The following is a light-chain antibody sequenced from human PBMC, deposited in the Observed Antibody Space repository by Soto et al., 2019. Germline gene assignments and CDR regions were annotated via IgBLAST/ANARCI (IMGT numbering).Light chain of an antibody. CDR2: KAT. CDR3: QRYSDYQYI. J-gene: IGKJ2*01. CDR1: QSITTW. V-gene: IGKV1-5*03. Sequence: DIPMTQSPSTLSASVGDRVTITCRASQSITTWLAWYQQKPGKAPKLLIYKATNLQSGVPSRFSGSGSGTEFSLTISSLQPDDFATYYCQRYSDYQYIFGQGTKLDIK.